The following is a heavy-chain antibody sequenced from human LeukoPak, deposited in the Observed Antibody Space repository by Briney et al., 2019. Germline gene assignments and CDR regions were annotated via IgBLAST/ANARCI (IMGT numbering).Heavy chain of an antibody. J-gene: IGHJ6*03. CDR3: ARAKGYCSGGSCYVDYYYYYMDV. CDR1: GFTFSNYW. CDR2: INSDGINT. V-gene: IGHV3-74*01. D-gene: IGHD2-15*01. Sequence: GGSLRLSCAASGFTFSNYWMRWVRQAPGKGLVWVSRINSDGINTSYADSVKGRFTISRDNAKSTLNLQMNSLRAEDTAVYYCARAKGYCSGGSCYVDYYYYYMDVWGKGTTVTVSS.